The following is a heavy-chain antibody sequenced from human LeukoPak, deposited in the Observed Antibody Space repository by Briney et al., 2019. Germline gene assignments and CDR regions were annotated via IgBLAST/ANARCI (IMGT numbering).Heavy chain of an antibody. CDR2: ISSNGDNT. CDR1: GFTFSTYV. V-gene: IGHV3-64D*06. CDR3: VRGTGY. J-gene: IGHJ4*02. Sequence: GGSLRLSCSVCGFTFSTYVMHLVRQAPGKGLEYVSAISSNGDNTYYADSVKGRFTISRDNSKNTLYLQMSSLRADDTAVYYCVRGTGYWGQGTLVTVSS.